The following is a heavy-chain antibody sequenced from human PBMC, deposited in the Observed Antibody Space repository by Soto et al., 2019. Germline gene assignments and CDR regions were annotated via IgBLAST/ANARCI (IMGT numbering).Heavy chain of an antibody. CDR1: DYTISITEW. CDR3: ARREIQGPIDY. CDR2: IYYSGTT. V-gene: IGHV4-28*01. Sequence: SGTTCQRGAVSDYTISITEWWGRIRQPPGKGLEWIGYIYYSGTTYYNPSLKSRVTMSVDTSKNQFSLKLTSVTAVDTAVYYCARREIQGPIDYWGQGTLVTVSS. J-gene: IGHJ4*02. D-gene: IGHD1-26*01.